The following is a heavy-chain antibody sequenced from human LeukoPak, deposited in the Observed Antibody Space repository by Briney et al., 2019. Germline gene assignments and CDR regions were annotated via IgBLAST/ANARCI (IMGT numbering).Heavy chain of an antibody. J-gene: IGHJ4*02. CDR2: IIPIFGTA. CDR1: GGTFSSYA. Sequence: SVKVSCKASGGTFSSYAISWVRRAPGQGLEWMGGIIPIFGTANYAQKFQGRVTITADESTSTAYMELSSLRSEDTAVYYCARYPITMKGFDYWGQGTLVTVSS. V-gene: IGHV1-69*13. CDR3: ARYPITMKGFDY. D-gene: IGHD3-22*01.